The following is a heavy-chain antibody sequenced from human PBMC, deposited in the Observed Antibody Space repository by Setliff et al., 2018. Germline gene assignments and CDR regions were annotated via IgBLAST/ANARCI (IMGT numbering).Heavy chain of an antibody. J-gene: IGHJ2*01. CDR3: ARSYYDSSGYYPTRYFDL. V-gene: IGHV4-4*08. D-gene: IGHD3-22*01. CDR2: IYTSGST. Sequence: SETLSLTCAVYGGSFSGYYWSWIRQPPGKGLEWIGHIYTSGSTNYNPSLKSRVTISVDTSKNQFSLKLSSVTAADTAVYYCARSYYDSSGYYPTRYFDLWGRGTLVTVSS. CDR1: GGSFSGYY.